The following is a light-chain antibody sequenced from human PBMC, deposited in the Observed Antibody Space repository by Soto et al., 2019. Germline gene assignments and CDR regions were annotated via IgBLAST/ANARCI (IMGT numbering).Light chain of an antibody. CDR2: DAS. CDR1: QTISSW. CDR3: QQYNSYPWT. J-gene: IGKJ1*01. V-gene: IGKV1-5*01. Sequence: DILMTQSPSFLSASVGDIVTITCRASQTISSWVAWYQQKPGKAPKFLIYDASSLESGVPSRFSGSGSGTEFTLTISSLQPDDFATYYCQQYNSYPWTFGQGTKVDIK.